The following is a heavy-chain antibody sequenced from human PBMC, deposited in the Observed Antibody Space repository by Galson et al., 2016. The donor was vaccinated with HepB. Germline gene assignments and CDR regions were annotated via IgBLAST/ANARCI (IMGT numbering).Heavy chain of an antibody. Sequence: SVKVSCKASGYTFTTYGIIWVRQAPGQGPEWMGWISAYNGDTKYAQKFQGRVTMTTDTSTTTAYMELRGLRSDDTAVYYCARVSAHYHFWGAYEGGWFDRWGQGTLVTVSS. CDR1: GYTFTTYG. CDR3: ARVSAHYHFWGAYEGGWFDR. J-gene: IGHJ5*02. V-gene: IGHV1-18*04. CDR2: ISAYNGDT. D-gene: IGHD3-3*01.